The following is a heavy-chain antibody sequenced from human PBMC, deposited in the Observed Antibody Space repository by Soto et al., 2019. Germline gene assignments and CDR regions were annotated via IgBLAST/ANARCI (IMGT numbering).Heavy chain of an antibody. CDR2: FYIYGTGNT. D-gene: IGHD2-15*01. CDR3: ARALGIHCSGGTCYFGWFDP. CDR1: GGSVSSGEYY. Sequence: QVQLQESGPGLVKPSETLSLTCSVSGGSVSSGEYYWSWIRQPPGKALEWIGYFYIYGTGNTNYNPSLKSRVSISVDTSKNHFSLKLSSVTAADTAVYYCARALGIHCSGGTCYFGWFDPWGQGTLVTVSS. V-gene: IGHV4-61*03. J-gene: IGHJ5*02.